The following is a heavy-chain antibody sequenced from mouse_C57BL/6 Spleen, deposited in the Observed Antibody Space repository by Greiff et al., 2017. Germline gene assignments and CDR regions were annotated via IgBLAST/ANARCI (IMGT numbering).Heavy chain of an antibody. CDR2: INPSTGGT. D-gene: IGHD1-1*01. J-gene: IGHJ3*01. CDR1: GYSFTGYY. Sequence: EVQLQQSGPELVKPGASVKISCKASGYSFTGYYMNWVKRSPEKSLEWIGEINPSTGGTTYNQKFKAKATLTVDKSSSTAYMQLKSLTSEDSAVYYCARLDYGSSYGFAYWGQGTLVTVSA. CDR3: ARLDYGSSYGFAY. V-gene: IGHV1-42*01.